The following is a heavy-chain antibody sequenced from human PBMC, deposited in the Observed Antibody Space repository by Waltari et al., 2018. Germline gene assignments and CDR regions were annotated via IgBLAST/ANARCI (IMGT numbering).Heavy chain of an antibody. CDR1: GGSIGSVIYY. Sequence: QLQLQESRPGMLNPSQTLSLTFTVSGGSIGSVIYYWSWIRQPTGKGMEWIGRIYTCGRTNDSPTLKSRATITVATSKIQCSRKLSSATAADTAVYYGARGDILGVVIHWGQGTMVTVSS. V-gene: IGHV4-61*02. CDR3: ARGDILGVVIH. D-gene: IGHD3-3*02. J-gene: IGHJ4*02. CDR2: IYTCGRT.